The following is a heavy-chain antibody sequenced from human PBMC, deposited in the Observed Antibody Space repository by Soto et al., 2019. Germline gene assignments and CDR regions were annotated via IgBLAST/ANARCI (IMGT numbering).Heavy chain of an antibody. J-gene: IGHJ5*02. CDR2: IGTSSGDT. V-gene: IGHV1-18*01. D-gene: IGHD3-3*01. CDR1: GYTFFTYD. Sequence: QVHLVPSGVEVKTPGASVKVSCQASGYTFFTYDISWVRQAPGQGLEWMGWIGTSSGDTKYAQKFQCRVTMTTDTSTTTAYLELRSLRSDDTAVYHCARQNGTTTSENGFDPWGQGTLVTVSS. CDR3: ARQNGTTTSENGFDP.